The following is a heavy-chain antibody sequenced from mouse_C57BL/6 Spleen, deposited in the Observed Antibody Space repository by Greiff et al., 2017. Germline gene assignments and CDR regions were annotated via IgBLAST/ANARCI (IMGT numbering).Heavy chain of an antibody. J-gene: IGHJ3*01. D-gene: IGHD1-1*01. CDR1: GFTFSSYA. V-gene: IGHV5-4*01. CDR2: ISDGGSYT. Sequence: EVQRVESGGGLVKPGGSLKLPCAASGFTFSSYAMSWVRQTPEKRLEWVATISDGGSYTYYPDNVKGRFTISRDNAKNNLYLQMSHLKSEDTAMYYCARSLITTGAWFAYWGQGTLVTVSA. CDR3: ARSLITTGAWFAY.